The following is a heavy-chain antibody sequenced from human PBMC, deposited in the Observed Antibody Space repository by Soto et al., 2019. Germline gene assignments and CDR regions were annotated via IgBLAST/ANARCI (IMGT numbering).Heavy chain of an antibody. V-gene: IGHV1-18*01. J-gene: IGHJ5*02. D-gene: IGHD3-10*01. CDR2: NNVYNGNT. CDR1: GYTFTNYG. Sequence: ASVKVSCKASGYTFTNYGISWVRQAPGQGLEWMGWNNVYNGNTKYAQKVQGRVTMTTDTSTSTAYMELRSLRSDDTALYYCARGVGSGSYYNQYNWFDPWGQGTPVTVSS. CDR3: ARGVGSGSYYNQYNWFDP.